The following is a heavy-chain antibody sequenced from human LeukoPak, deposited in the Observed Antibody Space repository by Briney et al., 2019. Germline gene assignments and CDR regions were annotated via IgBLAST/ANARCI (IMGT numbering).Heavy chain of an antibody. CDR3: ARRPTTSIVGATTNYFDH. CDR2: IYFSGST. D-gene: IGHD1-26*01. Sequence: SETLSLTCTVSGGSISSSGYYWGWIRQPPGKGLEWIGSIYFSGSTYYRPSLKSRVTLSIDTSKNQFSLRLSSVTAADTAVYYCARRPTTSIVGATTNYFDHWGQGTLVTVSS. J-gene: IGHJ4*02. CDR1: GGSISSSGYY. V-gene: IGHV4-39*01.